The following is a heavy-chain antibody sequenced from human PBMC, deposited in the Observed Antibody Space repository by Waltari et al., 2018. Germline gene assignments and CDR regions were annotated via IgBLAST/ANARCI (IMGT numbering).Heavy chain of an antibody. V-gene: IGHV3-53*01. CDR1: GLTVSRNY. CDR3: ARAGGVVEMATIAFDY. J-gene: IGHJ4*02. CDR2: IYSGGST. Sequence: EVQLVESGGGLIQPGGSLRLSCAASGLTVSRNYMGWVRPAPGKGLGWVSVIYSGGSTYYADSVKGRFTISRDNSKNALYLQMNSLRAEDTAVYYCARAGGVVEMATIAFDYWGQGTLVTVSS. D-gene: IGHD3-16*01.